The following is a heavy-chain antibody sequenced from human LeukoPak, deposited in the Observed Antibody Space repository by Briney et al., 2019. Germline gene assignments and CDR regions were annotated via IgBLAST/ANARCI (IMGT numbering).Heavy chain of an antibody. D-gene: IGHD2/OR15-2a*01. Sequence: SETLSLTCAVYGGSFSGYYWTWIRQPPGKGLEWIGEINHSGSTNYNPSLKSRVTISVDTSKNQSSLKVSSVTAADTAVYYCARGPSFRRALDYWGQGTLVTVSS. CDR3: ARGPSFRRALDY. CDR1: GGSFSGYY. CDR2: INHSGST. V-gene: IGHV4-34*01. J-gene: IGHJ4*02.